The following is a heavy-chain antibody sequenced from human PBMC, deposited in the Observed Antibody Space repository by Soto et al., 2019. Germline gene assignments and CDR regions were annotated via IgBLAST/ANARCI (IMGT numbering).Heavy chain of an antibody. V-gene: IGHV3-11*06. D-gene: IGHD1-7*01. J-gene: IGHJ4*02. CDR2: INGGSTQT. Sequence: AAXXFKXXDFFMSWXXQAPGKGLEWIGHINGGSTQTQYVDSVRGRFTIXXXXXXXXXXXQMDSLRPEDTAVYYCARGTHYLEKRGPEGGQXTLVTVSS. CDR1: XFKXXDFF. CDR3: ARGTHYLEKRGPE.